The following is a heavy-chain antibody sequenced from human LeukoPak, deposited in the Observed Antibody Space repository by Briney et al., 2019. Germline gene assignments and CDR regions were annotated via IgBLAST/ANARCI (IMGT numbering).Heavy chain of an antibody. CDR1: GGSISSGSYY. CDR2: IYTSGST. CDR3: AREGYCTNGVCYTGFDP. J-gene: IGHJ5*02. Sequence: SQTLSLTCTVSGGSISSGSYYWSWIRQPAGKGLEWIGRIYTSGSTDYNPSLKSRVTISVDTSKNQFSLKLSSATAADTAVYYCAREGYCTNGVCYTGFDPWGQGTLVTVSS. D-gene: IGHD2-8*01. V-gene: IGHV4-61*02.